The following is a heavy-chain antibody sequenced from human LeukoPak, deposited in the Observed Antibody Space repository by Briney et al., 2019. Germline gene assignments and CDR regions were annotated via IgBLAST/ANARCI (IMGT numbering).Heavy chain of an antibody. V-gene: IGHV6-1*01. CDR2: TYYKSKWYN. Sequence: SQTLSLICAISGDSVSINSAAWNWIRQSPPRGLEWLGRTYYKSKWYNDYAVSVKSRITINPDTSKNQFSLQLNSVTPEDTAVYYCTRGTGWYGDLKYYFDYWGQGTLVTVSS. D-gene: IGHD6-19*01. CDR1: GDSVSINSAA. J-gene: IGHJ4*02. CDR3: TRGTGWYGDLKYYFDY.